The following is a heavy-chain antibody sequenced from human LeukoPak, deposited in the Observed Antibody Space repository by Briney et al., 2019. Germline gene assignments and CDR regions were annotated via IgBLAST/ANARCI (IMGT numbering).Heavy chain of an antibody. J-gene: IGHJ5*02. V-gene: IGHV4-34*01. CDR2: INHSGST. CDR3: ARDYNWFDP. CDR1: GFTFSSYG. Sequence: GSLRLSCAASGFTFSSYGMSWVRQAPGKGLEWIGEINHSGSTNYNPSLKSRVTISVDTSKNQFSLKLSSVTAADTAVYYCARDYNWFDPWGQGTLVTVSS.